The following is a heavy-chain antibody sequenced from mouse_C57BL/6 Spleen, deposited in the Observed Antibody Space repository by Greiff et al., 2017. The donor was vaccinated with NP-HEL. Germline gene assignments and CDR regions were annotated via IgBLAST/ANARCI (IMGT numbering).Heavy chain of an antibody. J-gene: IGHJ4*01. CDR2: ISYDGSN. CDR1: GYSITSGYY. D-gene: IGHD1-1*01. Sequence: EVQLQESGPGLVKPSQSLSLTCSVTGYSITSGYYWNWIRQFPGNKLEWMGYISYDGSNNYNPSLKNRISITRDTSKNQFFLKLNSVTTEDTATYYCASIYYYGSKAMDYWGQGTSVTVSS. V-gene: IGHV3-6*01. CDR3: ASIYYYGSKAMDY.